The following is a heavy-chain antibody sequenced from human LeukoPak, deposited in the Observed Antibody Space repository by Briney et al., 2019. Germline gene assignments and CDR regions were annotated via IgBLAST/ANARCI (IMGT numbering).Heavy chain of an antibody. CDR3: ARDWGCGGGSCYAFDY. D-gene: IGHD2-15*01. J-gene: IGHJ4*02. CDR2: IYTSGST. CDR1: GGSIRSGDYY. Sequence: TLSLTCTVSGGSIRSGDYYWSWIRQPAGKGLEWIGRIYTSGSTNYNPSLKSRVTISVDTSKNQFSLKLSSVTAADTAVYYCARDWGCGGGSCYAFDYWGQGIMVTVSS. V-gene: IGHV4-61*02.